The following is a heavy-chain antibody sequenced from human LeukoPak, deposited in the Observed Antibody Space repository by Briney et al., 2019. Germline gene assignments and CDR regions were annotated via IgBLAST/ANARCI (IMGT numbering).Heavy chain of an antibody. CDR1: GGSISSSSYY. D-gene: IGHD3-16*02. CDR2: IYYSGST. V-gene: IGHV4-39*07. Sequence: SETLSLTCTVSGGSISSSSYYWGWIRQPPGQGLEWIGSIYYSGSTYYNPSLKSRVTISVDTSKNQFSLKLSSVTAADTAVYYCARARLGELSLPFDYWGQGTLVTVSS. J-gene: IGHJ4*02. CDR3: ARARLGELSLPFDY.